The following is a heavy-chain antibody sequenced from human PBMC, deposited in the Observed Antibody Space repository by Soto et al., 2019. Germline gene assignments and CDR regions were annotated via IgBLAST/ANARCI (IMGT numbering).Heavy chain of an antibody. CDR1: GFSLSTRDVG. V-gene: IGHV2-5*02. J-gene: IGHJ4*02. CDR3: AHCRGGVASF. CDR2: VYWDDSK. Sequence: QITLNESGPTLVKPTQTLTLTCTFSGFSLSTRDVGVGWIRQPPGEALEWLGVVYWDDSKTYSPSLESRLTITKDTSKNQVVLRMTKMDPVDTAKYYCAHCRGGVASFWGQGTLVTVSS. D-gene: IGHD2-2*01.